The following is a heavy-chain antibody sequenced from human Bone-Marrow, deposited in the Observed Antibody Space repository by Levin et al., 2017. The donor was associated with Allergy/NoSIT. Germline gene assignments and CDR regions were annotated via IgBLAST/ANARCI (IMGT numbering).Heavy chain of an antibody. CDR3: TRDFRNLGFDP. CDR1: GFTFSGFW. CDR2: IEGDGRST. D-gene: IGHD3-16*01. Sequence: GESLKISCADSGFTFSGFWMHWVRQAPGKGLVWVARIEGDGRSTTYADSVKGRFTISRDNVKSTLYLQMDNLRAEDTAVYYCTRDFRNLGFDPWGQGTLVTVSS. V-gene: IGHV3-74*01. J-gene: IGHJ5*02.